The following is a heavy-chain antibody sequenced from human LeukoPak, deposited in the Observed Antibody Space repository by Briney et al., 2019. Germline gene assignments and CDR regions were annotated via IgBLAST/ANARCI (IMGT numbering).Heavy chain of an antibody. CDR3: ARDQGDAIVVVPSGSGWFDP. J-gene: IGHJ5*02. D-gene: IGHD2-2*01. V-gene: IGHV1-69*01. Sequence: ASVKVSCKASGGTFSSYAISWVRQAPGQGLEWMAGIIPIFGTANYAQKFQGRVTITADESTSTAYMELSSLRSEDTAVYYCARDQGDAIVVVPSGSGWFDPWGQGTLVTVSS. CDR2: IIPIFGTA. CDR1: GGTFSSYA.